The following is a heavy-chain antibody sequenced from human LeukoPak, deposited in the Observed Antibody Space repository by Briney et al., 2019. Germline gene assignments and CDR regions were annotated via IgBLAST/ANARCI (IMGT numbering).Heavy chain of an antibody. CDR1: GGSISSGSYY. CDR2: IYTSGST. J-gene: IGHJ4*02. CDR3: ARIYYYDSSGYHP. V-gene: IGHV4-61*02. Sequence: SETLSLTCTVSGGSISSGSYYWNWIRQPAGKGLEWIGRIYTSGSTNYNPSLKSRVTISVDTSKNQFSLKLSSVTAADTAVYYCARIYYYDSSGYHPWGQGTLVTVSS. D-gene: IGHD3-22*01.